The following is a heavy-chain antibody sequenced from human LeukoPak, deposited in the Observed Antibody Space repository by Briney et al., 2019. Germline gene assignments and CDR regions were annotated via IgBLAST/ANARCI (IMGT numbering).Heavy chain of an antibody. CDR3: VRGGWELDY. V-gene: IGHV3-7*01. CDR2: IKEDRTAD. J-gene: IGHJ4*02. D-gene: IGHD1-1*01. Sequence: GGSLRLSCAASGFSVRDFWMAWVSQAPGKGLEWVAHIKEDRTADYYVDSVKGRFSISKDDGKNSLHLQMNSLRVEDTAVYYCVRGGWELDYWGQGTLVTVSS. CDR1: GFSVRDFW.